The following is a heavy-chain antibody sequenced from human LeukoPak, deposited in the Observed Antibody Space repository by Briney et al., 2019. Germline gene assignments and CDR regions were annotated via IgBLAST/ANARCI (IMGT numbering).Heavy chain of an antibody. V-gene: IGHV4-59*01. CDR2: IYYSGGT. J-gene: IGHJ4*02. CDR1: GGSISSYY. D-gene: IGHD2-2*01. Sequence: SETLSLTCTVSGGSISSYYWSWIRQPPGKGLEWIGYIYYSGGTNYNPPLKSRVTISVDTSKNQFSLKLSSVTAADTAVYYCARHHCSTTRCYRYYDYWGQGILVTVSS. CDR3: ARHHCSTTRCYRYYDY.